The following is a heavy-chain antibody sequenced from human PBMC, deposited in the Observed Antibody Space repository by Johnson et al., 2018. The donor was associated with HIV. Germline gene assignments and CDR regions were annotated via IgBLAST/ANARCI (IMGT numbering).Heavy chain of an antibody. V-gene: IGHV3-30-3*01. CDR3: AIGAIVCGGVIGGDDAFDI. D-gene: IGHD3-16*02. CDR1: VFTFSSYA. Sequence: VESGGGVVQPGRSLRLSCAASVFTFSSYAMHWVRQAPGKGLEWVAVISYDGSNKYYADSVKGRFTISRDNSKNTRYLQMNSLRAEYTAVYYCAIGAIVCGGVIGGDDAFDIWGQVTMVTVSS. CDR2: ISYDGSNK. J-gene: IGHJ3*02.